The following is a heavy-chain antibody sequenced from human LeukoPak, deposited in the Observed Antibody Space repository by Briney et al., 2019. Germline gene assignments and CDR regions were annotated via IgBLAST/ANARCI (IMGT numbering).Heavy chain of an antibody. D-gene: IGHD3-9*01. J-gene: IGHJ4*02. CDR3: LPVLRYFDWGPFAFDY. V-gene: IGHV3-23*01. CDR1: GFTFSSYA. CDR2: ISGSGGST. Sequence: GGSLRLSCAASGFTFSSYAMSWVRQAPGKGLEWVSAISGSGGSTYYADSVKGRFTISRDSSKNTLYLQMNSLRAEDTAVYYCLPVLRYFDWGPFAFDYWGQGTLVTVSS.